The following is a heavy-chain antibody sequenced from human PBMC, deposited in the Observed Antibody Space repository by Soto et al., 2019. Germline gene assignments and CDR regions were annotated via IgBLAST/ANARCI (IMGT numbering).Heavy chain of an antibody. Sequence: SETLSLTCTVSGGSISSYYWSWIRQPPGKGLEWIGYIYYSGSTNYNPSLKSRVTISVDTSKNQFSLKLSSVTAADTAVYYCARRGRFLEWSAPERYYYMDVWGKGTTVTVSS. D-gene: IGHD3-3*01. CDR3: ARRGRFLEWSAPERYYYMDV. V-gene: IGHV4-59*08. CDR2: IYYSGST. CDR1: GGSISSYY. J-gene: IGHJ6*03.